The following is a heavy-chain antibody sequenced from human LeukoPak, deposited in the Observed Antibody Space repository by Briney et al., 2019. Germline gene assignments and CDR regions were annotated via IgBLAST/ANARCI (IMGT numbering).Heavy chain of an antibody. V-gene: IGHV4-30-2*01. CDR2: IYHSGST. D-gene: IGHD3-22*01. CDR3: ARGYDWGVKRWIGYDSSGPSAFDI. CDR1: GGSISSGGYP. J-gene: IGHJ3*02. Sequence: SQTLSLTCAVSGGSISSGGYPWSWIRQPPGKGLEWIGYIYHSGSTYYNPSLKSRVTISVDRSKNQFSLKLSSVTAADTAVYYCARGYDWGVKRWIGYDSSGPSAFDIWGQGTMVTVSS.